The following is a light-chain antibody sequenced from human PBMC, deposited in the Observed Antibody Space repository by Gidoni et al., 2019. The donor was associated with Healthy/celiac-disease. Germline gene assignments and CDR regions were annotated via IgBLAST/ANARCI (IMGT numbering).Light chain of an antibody. Sequence: DIQMTQSPYSLSASVGDRVTSTCRASQSISSYVNWYQQKPGKAHKLLIYAASSLQSGVPSRFSGSGSGTDLTLTISSLQPEAFATSYYHQSYRTHPGWTFGQGTKVEIK. J-gene: IGKJ1*01. CDR1: QSISSY. CDR2: AAS. V-gene: IGKV1-39*01. CDR3: HQSYRTHPGWT.